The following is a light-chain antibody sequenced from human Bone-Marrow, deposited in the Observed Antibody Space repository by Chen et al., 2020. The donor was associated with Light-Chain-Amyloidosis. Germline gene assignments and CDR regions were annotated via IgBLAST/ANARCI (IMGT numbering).Light chain of an antibody. J-gene: IGKJ3*01. CDR3: HQSSDFPIT. V-gene: IGKV6-21*01. CDR1: QSIGSS. CDR2: YTS. Sequence: EIVLTQSPDFQSVTPKDTVTITCRASQSIGSSLHWYQQKPGQSPKLGVKYTSQSVSGVPSRFSGRGSGTHFTLTINRLEVEDAATYYCHQSSDFPITFGPGTKVDIK.